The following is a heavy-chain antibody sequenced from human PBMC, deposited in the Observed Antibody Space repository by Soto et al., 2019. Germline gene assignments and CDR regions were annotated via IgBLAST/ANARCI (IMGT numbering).Heavy chain of an antibody. CDR1: GGTFSNYA. D-gene: IGHD2-15*01. V-gene: IGHV1-69*15. CDR2: IIPIFGTT. J-gene: IGHJ5*02. Sequence: QVQLVQSGAEVKKPGSSVKVSCKASGGTFSNYAITWVRQAPGQGLEWLGRIIPIFGTTDYAQKFQGRVTITADESTTTACRELSSLRSDDTAVYYCAKDGGREGYFGNWFDPWGQGTLVTVSS. CDR3: AKDGGREGYFGNWFDP.